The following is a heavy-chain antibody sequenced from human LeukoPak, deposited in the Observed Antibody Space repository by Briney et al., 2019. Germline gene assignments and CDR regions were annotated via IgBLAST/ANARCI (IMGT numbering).Heavy chain of an antibody. CDR1: GYTFTDYY. CDR2: IIPIIGTA. CDR3: ASLFDY. V-gene: IGHV1-69*13. Sequence: ASVKVSCKASGYTFTDYYMHWVRQAPGQGLEWMGGIIPIIGTANYAQKFQGRVTITADESTSAAYMELSSLRFEDTAVYYCASLFDYWGQGTLVTVS. J-gene: IGHJ4*02.